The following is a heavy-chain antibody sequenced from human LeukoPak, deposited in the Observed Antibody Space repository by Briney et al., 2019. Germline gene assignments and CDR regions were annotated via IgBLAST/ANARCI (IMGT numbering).Heavy chain of an antibody. CDR3: ARYLAAGYFDL. D-gene: IGHD6-25*01. J-gene: IGHJ2*01. V-gene: IGHV4-61*08. CDR2: IYYTGST. CDR1: GGSISSGGYY. Sequence: SETLSLTCTVSGGSISSGGYYWSWIRQHPGKGLEWIGYIYYTGSTNYNPSLKSRVTISVDTSKNQFSLKLSSVTAADTAVYYCARYLAAGYFDLWGRGTLVTVSS.